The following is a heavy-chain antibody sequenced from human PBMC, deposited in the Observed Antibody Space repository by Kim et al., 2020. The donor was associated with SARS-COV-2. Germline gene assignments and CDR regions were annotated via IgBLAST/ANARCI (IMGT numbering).Heavy chain of an antibody. CDR2: TYYRSKWYT. CDR1: GVSVSSNSAA. V-gene: IGHV6-1*01. Sequence: SQTLSLTCAISGVSVSSNSAAWNWIRQSPSRGLEWLGRTYYRSKWYTDYAVSVKSRMTMHSDTSRNQFSLQLNSVTPEDTAVYYCARDVGVVVNLGFDYWGQGSLVTVSS. J-gene: IGHJ4*02. D-gene: IGHD3-3*01. CDR3: ARDVGVVVNLGFDY.